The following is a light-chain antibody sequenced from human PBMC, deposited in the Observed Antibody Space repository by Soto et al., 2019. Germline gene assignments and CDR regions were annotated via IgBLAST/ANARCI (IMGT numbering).Light chain of an antibody. CDR2: EVS. CDR3: SSYAGSNNYV. V-gene: IGLV2-8*01. CDR1: SSDVGGYNS. J-gene: IGLJ1*01. Sequence: QLVLTQPPSASGSPGQSVTISCTGTSSDVGGYNSVSWYQHHPGKGPKLIIYEVSKRPSGVPDRFSGSKSANTASLTVSGLQAEDEADYYCSSYAGSNNYVFGTGTKLTVL.